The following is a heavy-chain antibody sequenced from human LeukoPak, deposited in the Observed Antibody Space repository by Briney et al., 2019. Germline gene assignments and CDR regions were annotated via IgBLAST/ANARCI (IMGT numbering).Heavy chain of an antibody. V-gene: IGHV3-21*01. CDR2: MSSGSSYI. J-gene: IGHJ4*02. CDR3: ARDRPTGASRVFVVE. CDR1: GFTFRTYA. Sequence: GGSLRLSCTASGFTFRTYAMTWVRQAPGKGLEWLSSMSSGSSYIYYADSVRGRFTISRDNAKHSLSLEMNNLRAEDTAMYYCARDRPTGASRVFVVEWGQGTLVTVSS. D-gene: IGHD2-15*01.